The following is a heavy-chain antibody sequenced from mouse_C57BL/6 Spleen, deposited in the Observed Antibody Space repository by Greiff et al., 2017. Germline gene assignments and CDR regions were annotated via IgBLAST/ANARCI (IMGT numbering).Heavy chain of an antibody. J-gene: IGHJ2*01. D-gene: IGHD1-1*01. V-gene: IGHV1-5*01. CDR2: IYPGNSDT. CDR1: GYTITSYW. Sequence: VQLQQSGTVLARPGASVKMSCKTSGYTITSYWMHWVKQRPGPGLEWIGAIYPGNSDTSYNQKFKGKAKLTAGTSASTAYMELSSLTNEDSAVYYCTDGSSHYYFDYWGQGTTLTVSS. CDR3: TDGSSHYYFDY.